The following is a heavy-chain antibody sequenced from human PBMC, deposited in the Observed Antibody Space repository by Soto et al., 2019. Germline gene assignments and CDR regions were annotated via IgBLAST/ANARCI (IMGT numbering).Heavy chain of an antibody. V-gene: IGHV5-51*01. Sequence: GASLKISCKGSGYSFTSYWIGCVRQMPGKGLEWVGLIYPGDSDTRYSPSFQGQVTISADKSISTAYLQWSSLKASDTAMYYCARSAHYYDSSGYSKHSDYWGQGTLVTVSS. CDR1: GYSFTSYW. CDR2: IYPGDSDT. CDR3: ARSAHYYDSSGYSKHSDY. D-gene: IGHD3-22*01. J-gene: IGHJ4*02.